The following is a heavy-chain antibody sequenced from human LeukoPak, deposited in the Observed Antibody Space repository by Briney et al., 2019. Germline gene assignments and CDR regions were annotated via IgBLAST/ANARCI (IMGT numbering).Heavy chain of an antibody. CDR3: AKAPEEQWWVNYFDS. Sequence: GGSLRLSCAASGFTFSSYSMNWVRQAPGKGLEWVAGIRGSGVGTNYADSVKGRFTIFRDNSKNTLYLQMYSLRAEDTARYYCAKAPEEQWWVNYFDSWGQGTLVTVPS. V-gene: IGHV3-23*01. J-gene: IGHJ4*02. CDR1: GFTFSSYS. D-gene: IGHD2-15*01. CDR2: IRGSGVGT.